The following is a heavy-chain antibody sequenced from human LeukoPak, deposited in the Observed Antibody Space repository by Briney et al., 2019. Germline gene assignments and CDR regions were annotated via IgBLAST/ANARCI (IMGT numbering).Heavy chain of an antibody. CDR2: ISGSGGST. J-gene: IGHJ4*02. CDR1: GFTFSSYA. CDR3: ATTVVVMVFDY. V-gene: IGHV3-23*01. D-gene: IGHD3-22*01. Sequence: GGSLRLSCAASGFTFSSYAMSWVRQAPGKGLEWVSTISGSGGSTYYADSVKGRFTISRDNSKNTLYLQMNSLRAEDTAVYYCATTVVVMVFDYWGQGTLVTVFS.